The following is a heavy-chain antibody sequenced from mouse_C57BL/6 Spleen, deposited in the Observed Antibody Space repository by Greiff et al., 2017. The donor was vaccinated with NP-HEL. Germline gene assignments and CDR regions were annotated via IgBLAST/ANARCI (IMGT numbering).Heavy chain of an antibody. Sequence: QVQLKESGAELVKPGALVKMSCKASGYTFTTYPIEWMKQNHGKSLEWIGNFHPYNDDTKYNEKFKGKATLTVEKSSSTVYLELSRLTSDDSAVYYCARGKYDYDEDYFDYWGQGTTLTVSS. D-gene: IGHD2-4*01. CDR3: ARGKYDYDEDYFDY. J-gene: IGHJ2*01. V-gene: IGHV1-47*01. CDR2: FHPYNDDT. CDR1: GYTFTTYP.